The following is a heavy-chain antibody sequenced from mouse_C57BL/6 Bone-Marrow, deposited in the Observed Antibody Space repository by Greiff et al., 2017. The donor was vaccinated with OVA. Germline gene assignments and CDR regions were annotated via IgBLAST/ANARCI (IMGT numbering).Heavy chain of an antibody. J-gene: IGHJ4*01. CDR3: ARHYYGSSSHYAMDY. D-gene: IGHD1-1*01. V-gene: IGHV5-2*01. CDR2: LNSDGGST. Sequence: EVQGVESGGGLVQPGESLKLSCESNEYEFPSHDMSWVRKTPEKRLELVAALNSDGGSTYYPDTMERRFIISRDNTKKTLYLQKSSLRSEDTALYYCARHYYGSSSHYAMDYWGQGTSVTVSS. CDR1: EYEFPSHD.